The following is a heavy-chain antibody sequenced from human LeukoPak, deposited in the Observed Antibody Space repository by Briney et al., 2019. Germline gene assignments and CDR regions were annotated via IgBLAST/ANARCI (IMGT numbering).Heavy chain of an antibody. J-gene: IGHJ6*03. CDR1: GGSINSYY. CDR3: ARHKDYYYSYMDV. Sequence: SETLSLTCTVSGGSINSYYWSWIRQPPGKGLEWIGYIYYSGSTKYNPSLESRVTISVDTSKNQFSLKLSSVTAADTAVYYCARHKDYYYSYMDVWGKGTTVTISS. CDR2: IYYSGST. V-gene: IGHV4-59*01.